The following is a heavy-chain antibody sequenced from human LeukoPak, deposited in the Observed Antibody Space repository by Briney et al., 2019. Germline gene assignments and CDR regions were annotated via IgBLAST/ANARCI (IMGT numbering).Heavy chain of an antibody. CDR1: GFTFGSYA. CDR2: ISGSGGST. D-gene: IGHD6-13*01. Sequence: PGGSLRLSCAASGFTFGSYAMRWVRQAPGKGLEWVSAISGSGGSTYYADSVKGRLTISRDNSKNTLYLQMNSLRAEDTAVYYCAKEIYSTSWYYFDYWGQGTLVSVSS. CDR3: AKEIYSTSWYYFDY. V-gene: IGHV3-23*01. J-gene: IGHJ4*02.